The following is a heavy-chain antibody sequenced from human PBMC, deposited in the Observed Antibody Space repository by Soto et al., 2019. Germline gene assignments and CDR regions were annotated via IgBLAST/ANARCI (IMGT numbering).Heavy chain of an antibody. CDR2: ISSSGGGT. D-gene: IGHD3-22*01. CDR3: AARSSGYPY. J-gene: IGHJ4*02. CDR1: GFTLSSDA. V-gene: IGHV3-23*01. Sequence: EVQLFESGGGLVQPGGSLRLSCAASGFTLSSDAMSWVRQAAGKGLEWVSLISSSGGGTYYADSVNGRFTISRDSSRNMLYLQINSLRPEDTATYYCAARSSGYPYWGQGTLVTVSS.